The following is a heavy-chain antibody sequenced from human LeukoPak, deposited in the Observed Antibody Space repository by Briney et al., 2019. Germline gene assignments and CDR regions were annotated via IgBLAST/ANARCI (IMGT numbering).Heavy chain of an antibody. CDR1: GGSISSYY. CDR2: IYYSGST. J-gene: IGHJ3*02. Sequence: SETLSLTCTVSGGSISSYYWSWIRQPPGKGLEWIGYIYYSGSTNYNPSLKSRVTISVDTSKNQFSLKLSSVTAADTAVYYCARVGGYCTNGVCYTDAFDIWGQGTMVTVSS. CDR3: ARVGGYCTNGVCYTDAFDI. D-gene: IGHD2-8*01. V-gene: IGHV4-59*08.